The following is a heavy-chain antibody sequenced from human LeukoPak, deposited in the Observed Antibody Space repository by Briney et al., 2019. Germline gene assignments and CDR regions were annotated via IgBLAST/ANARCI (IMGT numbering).Heavy chain of an antibody. Sequence: GRSLRLSCAASGFTFSSYGMHWVRQAPGKGLEWVAVISYDGSNKYYADSVKGRFTISRDNSKNTLYLQMNSLRAEGTAVYYCAKVTTPIAVAGGCTYWGQGTLVTVSS. CDR2: ISYDGSNK. CDR1: GFTFSSYG. D-gene: IGHD6-19*01. V-gene: IGHV3-30*18. J-gene: IGHJ4*02. CDR3: AKVTTPIAVAGGCTY.